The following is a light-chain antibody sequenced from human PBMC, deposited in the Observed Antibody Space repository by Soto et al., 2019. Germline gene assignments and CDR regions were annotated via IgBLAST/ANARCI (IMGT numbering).Light chain of an antibody. CDR2: DAS. Sequence: DIQMTQSPSSLSASVGDRVTITCQASQDISNYLNWCQQKPGKAPKLLIYDASNLETGVPSRFSGSASGTDFTFTISSLQPEDIATYYCQQYDNLPSYTFGQGTKLEIK. V-gene: IGKV1-33*01. CDR1: QDISNY. J-gene: IGKJ2*01. CDR3: QQYDNLPSYT.